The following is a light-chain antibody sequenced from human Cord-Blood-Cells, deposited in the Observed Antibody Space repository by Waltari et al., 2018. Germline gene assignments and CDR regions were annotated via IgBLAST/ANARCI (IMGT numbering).Light chain of an antibody. Sequence: EIVLTQSPATLSLSPGERATLSCRASQSVSSYLAWYQQKPGQAPRLLIYDASNRATGIPARFSGSGSGTDFTLTISRLEPEDFAVYYCQQRSNWITFGQG. CDR3: QQRSNWIT. CDR1: QSVSSY. J-gene: IGKJ5*01. V-gene: IGKV3-11*01. CDR2: DAS.